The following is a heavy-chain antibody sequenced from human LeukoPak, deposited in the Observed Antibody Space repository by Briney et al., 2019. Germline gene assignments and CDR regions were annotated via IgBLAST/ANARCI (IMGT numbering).Heavy chain of an antibody. D-gene: IGHD6-19*01. CDR3: ASLSSGWALDI. CDR2: IYYSGST. V-gene: IGHV4-59*08. CDR1: GGSISSYY. Sequence: SETLCLTCAVSGGSISSYYWSWIRQPPGKGLEWVGYIYYSGSTNYNPSRQSQVTISVDTSKNQVSLELSSVTAADTVVYYCASLSSGWALDIWRQGA. J-gene: IGHJ3*02.